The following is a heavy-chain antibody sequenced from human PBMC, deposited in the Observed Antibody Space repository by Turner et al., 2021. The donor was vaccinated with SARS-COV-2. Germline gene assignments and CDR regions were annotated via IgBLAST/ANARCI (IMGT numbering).Heavy chain of an antibody. CDR1: GFTFSSYG. CDR3: AKCGYQYYHYYYMDV. V-gene: IGHV3-30*18. J-gene: IGHJ6*03. Sequence: QVHLVESGGGVVQPGRSLRLSCAASGFTFSSYGMHWVRQAPGKGLEWMAVISSDGSNKYYADSVKGRFTISRDNSKNTLYLQMSSLRAEDTAVYYCAKCGYQYYHYYYMDVWGKGTTVTVSS. CDR2: ISSDGSNK. D-gene: IGHD6-25*01.